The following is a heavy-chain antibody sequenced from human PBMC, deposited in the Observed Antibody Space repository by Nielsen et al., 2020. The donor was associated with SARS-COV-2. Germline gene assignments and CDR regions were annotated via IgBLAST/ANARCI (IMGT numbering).Heavy chain of an antibody. V-gene: IGHV3-74*01. CDR2: INSDGSST. J-gene: IGHJ4*02. CDR1: GFTFSSYW. Sequence: GGSLRLSCAASGFTFSSYWMHWVRQAPGKGLVWVSRINSDGSSTSYADSVKGRFTISRDNAKNTLYLQMNSLRAEDTAVYYCARDPSITIFGVVTDFDYWGQGTLVTVSS. CDR3: ARDPSITIFGVVTDFDY. D-gene: IGHD3-3*01.